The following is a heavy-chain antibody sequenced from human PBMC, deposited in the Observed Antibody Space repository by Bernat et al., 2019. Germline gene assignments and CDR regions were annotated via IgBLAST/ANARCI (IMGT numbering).Heavy chain of an antibody. D-gene: IGHD5-12*01. J-gene: IGHJ6*02. CDR3: ARDFPTGYSGYDYYYYGMDV. CDR2: ISSSSSTI. Sequence: EVQLVESGGGLVQPGGSLRVSCAASGLTIANIHMSWVRQAPGKGLEWVSYISSSSSTIYYADSVKGRFTISRDNAKNSLYLQMNSLRAEDTAVYYCARDFPTGYSGYDYYYYGMDVWGQGTTVTVSS. V-gene: IGHV3-48*01. CDR1: GLTIANIH.